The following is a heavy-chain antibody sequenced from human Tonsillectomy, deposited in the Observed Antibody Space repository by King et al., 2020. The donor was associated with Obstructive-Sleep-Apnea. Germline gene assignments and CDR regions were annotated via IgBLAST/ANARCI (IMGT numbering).Heavy chain of an antibody. J-gene: IGHJ4*02. CDR1: GGTFGSYA. V-gene: IGHV1-69*04. CDR3: ARDSDLTYYYGSGSSKNDY. CDR2: SIPNLGIV. Sequence: VQLVQSGAEVKKPGSSVKVSCKASGGTFGSYAISWVRQAPGQGLEWMGRSIPNLGIVDYAQKFQGRVTITADKSTSTAYMELSSLRSEDTAVYYRARDSDLTYYYGSGSSKNDYWGQGTLVTVSS. D-gene: IGHD3-10*01.